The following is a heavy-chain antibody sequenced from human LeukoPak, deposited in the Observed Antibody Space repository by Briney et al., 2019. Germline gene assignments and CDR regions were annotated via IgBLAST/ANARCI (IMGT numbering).Heavy chain of an antibody. CDR2: IYPDDSDT. D-gene: IGHD4-23*01. CDR3: ARPRGYGGKYDAFDI. CDR1: GYRFTNYW. J-gene: IGHJ3*02. Sequence: GESLKISCKGSGYRFTNYWIGWVRQMPGKGLEWMGIIYPDDSDTRYSPSFQGQVTISADKSSSTAYLQWSSLKASDTAMYYCARPRGYGGKYDAFDIWGQGTMVTVSS. V-gene: IGHV5-51*01.